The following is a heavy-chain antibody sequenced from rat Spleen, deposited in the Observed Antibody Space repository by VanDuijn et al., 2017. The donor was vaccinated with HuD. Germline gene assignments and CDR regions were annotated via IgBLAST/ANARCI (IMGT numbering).Heavy chain of an antibody. Sequence: QVQLKESGPGLVQPSETLSLTCTVSGFSLTNYSVSWVRQPSGKGPEWMGKMWYDGDTAYNSALKSRLSISRDTSKNQVFLKVNSLQTDDTCTYYCSRDGYRTYGSYSGGFFDYLGQGVMVTVSS. D-gene: IGHD1-11*01. J-gene: IGHJ2*01. CDR3: SRDGYRTYGSYSGGFFDY. CDR1: GFSLTNYS. V-gene: IGHV2-63*01. CDR2: MWYDGDT.